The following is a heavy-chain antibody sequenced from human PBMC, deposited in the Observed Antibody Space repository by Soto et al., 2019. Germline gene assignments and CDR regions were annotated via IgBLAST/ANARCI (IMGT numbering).Heavy chain of an antibody. V-gene: IGHV4-31*03. CDR2: IYYSGST. Sequence: SETLSLTCTVSGGSISSGGYYWSWIRQHPGKGLEWIGYIYYSGSTYYNPSLKSRVTISVDTSKNQFSLKMSSVTAADTAVYYCARVPHDYYYYYYGMDVWGQGTTVTVSS. CDR3: ARVPHDYYYYYYGMDV. CDR1: GGSISSGGYY. D-gene: IGHD3-16*01. J-gene: IGHJ6*02.